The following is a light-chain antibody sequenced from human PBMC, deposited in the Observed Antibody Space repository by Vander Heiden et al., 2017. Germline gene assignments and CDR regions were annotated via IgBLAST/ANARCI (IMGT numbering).Light chain of an antibody. J-gene: IGKJ4*01. Sequence: DIVMTQSPATLSVSPGERATLSCRASQGVSSNLAWYQQKPGQAPRLLIYGASTRATGIPARFSGSGSGTEFTLTISSLQSEDFAVYYCQQYSNWPLTFGGGTKVEIK. CDR2: GAS. CDR1: QGVSSN. V-gene: IGKV3-15*01. CDR3: QQYSNWPLT.